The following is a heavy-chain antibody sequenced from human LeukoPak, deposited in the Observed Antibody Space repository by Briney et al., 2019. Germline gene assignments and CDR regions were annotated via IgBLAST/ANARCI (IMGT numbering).Heavy chain of an antibody. CDR1: GYTFTSFD. CDR3: ARVWGSVDF. CDR2: MNPNSGNT. D-gene: IGHD3-16*01. J-gene: IGHJ4*02. Sequence: ASVKVSCKASGYTFTSFDINWVRQATAQGLEWRGWMNPNSGNTGYAQKFQGRVTMTRDTYISTAYMELSSLRSEDTAVYYCARVWGSVDFWGQGTLVTVSS. V-gene: IGHV1-8*01.